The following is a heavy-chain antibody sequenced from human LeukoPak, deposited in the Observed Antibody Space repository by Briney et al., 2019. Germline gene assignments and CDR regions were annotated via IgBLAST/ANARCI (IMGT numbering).Heavy chain of an antibody. CDR3: ARQATRIAAAGTSIDY. CDR2: ISSNGGST. V-gene: IGHV3-64*01. CDR1: GFTFSSYA. Sequence: PGGSLRLSCAASGFTFSSYAMHWVRQAPGKGLEYVSAISSNGGSTYYANSVKGRFTTSRENSKNMLYLQMGSLRAEDMAVYYCARQATRIAAAGTSIDYWGQGTLVTVSS. D-gene: IGHD6-13*01. J-gene: IGHJ4*02.